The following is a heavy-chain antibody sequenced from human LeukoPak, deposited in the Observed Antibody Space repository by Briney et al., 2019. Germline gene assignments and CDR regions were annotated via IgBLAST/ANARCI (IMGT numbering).Heavy chain of an antibody. Sequence: SETLSLTCAVYGGSFSGYYWSWIRQPPGKGLEWIGEINHSGSTNYNPSLESRVTISVDTSKNQFSLKLSSVTAADTAVYYCARGGGVVTTNWGQGTLVTVSS. CDR2: INHSGST. CDR3: ARGGGVVTTN. J-gene: IGHJ4*02. CDR1: GGSFSGYY. V-gene: IGHV4-34*01. D-gene: IGHD3-3*01.